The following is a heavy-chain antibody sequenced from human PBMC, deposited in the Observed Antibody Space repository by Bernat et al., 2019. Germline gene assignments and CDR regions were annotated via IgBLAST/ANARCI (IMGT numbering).Heavy chain of an antibody. CDR2: IWYDGSNK. Sequence: QVQLVESGGGVVQPGRSLRLSCAASGFTFSSYGMHWVRQAPGKGLEWVAVIWYDGSNKYYADSVKGRFTITRDNSKNTLYLQMNSLRAEDTAVYYCVRAGYDFWSGYYTHIAYFDYWGQGTLVTVSS. CDR3: VRAGYDFWSGYYTHIAYFDY. D-gene: IGHD3-3*01. CDR1: GFTFSSYG. J-gene: IGHJ4*02. V-gene: IGHV3-33*01.